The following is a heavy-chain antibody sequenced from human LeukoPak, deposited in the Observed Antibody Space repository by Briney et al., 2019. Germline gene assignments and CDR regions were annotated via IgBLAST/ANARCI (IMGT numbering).Heavy chain of an antibody. V-gene: IGHV4-59*01. D-gene: IGHD3-22*01. CDR3: ARASYYYEKRNYYYYMDV. CDR1: GGSISSYY. CDR2: IHYSGSS. J-gene: IGHJ6*03. Sequence: SETLSLTCTVHGGSISSYYWSWIRQPPGKGLDWIGYIHYSGSSNYNPSLKSRVTMSVDTSKNQFSLKLSSVTAADTAVYYCARASYYYEKRNYYYYMDVWGKGTTVTVSS.